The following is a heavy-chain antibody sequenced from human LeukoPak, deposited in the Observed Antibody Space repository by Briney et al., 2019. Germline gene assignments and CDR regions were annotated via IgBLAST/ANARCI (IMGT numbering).Heavy chain of an antibody. CDR2: ISSSGSTI. CDR3: ARSGTTPYYYYYMDV. J-gene: IGHJ6*03. CDR1: GFTFSYYG. V-gene: IGHV3-11*01. D-gene: IGHD1-7*01. Sequence: PGGSLRLSCAASGFTFSYYGMSWVRQAPGKGLEWVSYISSSGSTIYYADSVKGRFTISRDNAKNSLYLQMNSLGAEDTAVYYCARSGTTPYYYYYMDVWGKGTTVTISS.